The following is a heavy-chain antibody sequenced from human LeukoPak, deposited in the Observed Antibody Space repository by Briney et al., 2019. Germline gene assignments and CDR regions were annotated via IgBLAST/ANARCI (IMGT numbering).Heavy chain of an antibody. D-gene: IGHD6-13*01. CDR2: VNPNNGDT. CDR1: GYTFTGHY. V-gene: IGHV1-2*06. J-gene: IGHJ4*02. CDR3: ARARVSVSASSDY. Sequence: ASVKVSCKASGYTFTGHYMHWVRQAPGQGLEWMGRVNPNNGDTNYAQKFQGRVTMTRDTSINTAYMALSRLRYDDTAVYYCARARVSVSASSDYWGQGTLVTVSS.